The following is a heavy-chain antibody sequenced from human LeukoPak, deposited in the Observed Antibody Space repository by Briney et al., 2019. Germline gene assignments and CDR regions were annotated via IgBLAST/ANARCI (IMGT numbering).Heavy chain of an antibody. V-gene: IGHV4-39*01. CDR3: ARRDTGIAVAGFDY. D-gene: IGHD6-19*01. Sequence: PSKTLSLTCTVSGGSLSSSSYYWGWIPQPPGKGLEGSGSIYYSGSAYYNPSLKSRVAIYVDTSKNQFSLKLSSVTAADTAVYYCARRDTGIAVAGFDYWGQGTLVTVSS. CDR1: GGSLSSSSYY. CDR2: IYYSGSA. J-gene: IGHJ4*02.